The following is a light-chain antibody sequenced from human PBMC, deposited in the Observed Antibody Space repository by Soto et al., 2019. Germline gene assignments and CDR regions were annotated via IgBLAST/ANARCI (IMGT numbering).Light chain of an antibody. CDR3: CPYKGTSTHYV. V-gene: IGLV2-23*01. CDR2: EGT. J-gene: IGLJ1*01. Sequence: QSALTQPASVSGSPGQSITISCTGTSSDVGSYNLVSWYQQHPGKAPKLMIFEGTKRPSGVSNRFSGYKSGNTASLTISGLQAEDEAEYYCCPYKGTSTHYVFGKRTKVTV. CDR1: SSDVGSYNL.